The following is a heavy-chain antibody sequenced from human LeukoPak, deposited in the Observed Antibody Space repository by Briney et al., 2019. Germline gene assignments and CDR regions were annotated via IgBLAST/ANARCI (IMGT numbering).Heavy chain of an antibody. V-gene: IGHV1-69*13. J-gene: IGHJ3*02. CDR2: IIPIFGTA. CDR1: GGTFSSYA. Sequence: SVKVPCKASGGTFSSYAISWVRQAPGQGLEWMGGIIPIFGTANYAQKFQGRVTITADESTSTAYMELSSLRSEDTAVYYCARWSSKYYYDSSGYYRTGYAFDIWGQGTMVTVSS. D-gene: IGHD3-22*01. CDR3: ARWSSKYYYDSSGYYRTGYAFDI.